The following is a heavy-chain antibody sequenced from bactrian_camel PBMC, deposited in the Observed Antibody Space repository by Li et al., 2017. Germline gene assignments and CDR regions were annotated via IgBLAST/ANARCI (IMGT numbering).Heavy chain of an antibody. CDR2: ISPSGDI. V-gene: IGHV3S40*01. CDR1: GFTFYDSG. J-gene: IGHJ4*01. D-gene: IGHD8*01. Sequence: DVQLVESGGGSVQPGGSLRLSCVASGFTFYDSGMAWVRQVPGKELEWVSSISPSGDIYYLDSVRGRFTISRDNWKNTVYLHLTRLAPEDTATYYCAKVPYEKHCAGGHCPSQGTQVTVS.